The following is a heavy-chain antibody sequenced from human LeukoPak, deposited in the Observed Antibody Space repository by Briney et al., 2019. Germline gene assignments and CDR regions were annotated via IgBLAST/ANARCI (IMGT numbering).Heavy chain of an antibody. V-gene: IGHV3-48*04. J-gene: IGHJ3*02. CDR1: GFTFSSYS. Sequence: PGGSLRLSCAASGFTFSSYSMNWVRQAPGKGLEWVSYISSSGSTIYYADSVKGRFTISRDNAKNSLYLQMNSLRAEDTAVYYCARSLKCSSTSCHTSLATFDIWGQGTMVTVSS. D-gene: IGHD2-2*01. CDR2: ISSSGSTI. CDR3: ARSLKCSSTSCHTSLATFDI.